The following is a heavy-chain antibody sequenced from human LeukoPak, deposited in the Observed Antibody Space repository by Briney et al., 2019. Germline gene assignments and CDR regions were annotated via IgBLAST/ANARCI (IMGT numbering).Heavy chain of an antibody. V-gene: IGHV3-53*01. Sequence: PGGSLRLSCAASGFIVSSNYMSWVRQAPGKGLEWVSVIYSGGSTYYADSVKGRFTISRDNSKNMLYLQMNSLRAEDTAVYYCARDIGPGYSSGFNWGQGTLVTVSS. J-gene: IGHJ4*02. CDR1: GFIVSSNY. CDR2: IYSGGST. CDR3: ARDIGPGYSSGFN. D-gene: IGHD2-8*02.